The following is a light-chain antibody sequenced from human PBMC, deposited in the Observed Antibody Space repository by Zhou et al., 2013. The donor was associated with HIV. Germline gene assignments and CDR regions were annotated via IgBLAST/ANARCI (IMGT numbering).Light chain of an antibody. CDR3: QQSYSTPQT. V-gene: IGKV1-39*01. Sequence: DIRLTQSPSSLSASVGDRVTITCRASQSITSFLNWYQQKPGKAPNLLIYAASSLQSGVPSRFSASGSGTDFTLTISALQHEDFATYYCQQSYSTPQTFGQGTKVEIK. J-gene: IGKJ1*01. CDR2: AAS. CDR1: QSITSF.